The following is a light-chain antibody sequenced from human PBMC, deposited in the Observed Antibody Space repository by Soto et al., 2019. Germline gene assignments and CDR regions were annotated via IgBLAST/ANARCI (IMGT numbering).Light chain of an antibody. CDR3: QQYDILPIT. J-gene: IGKJ4*01. CDR2: DAS. Sequence: DMQGRQSPSSLFASVGDRVTITCQASEDIINSLNWYQQKPGKAPKLLIHDASILQTGVPSRFSGSGSGTDFTFTITSLQPEDIATYYCQQYDILPITFGGGTKV. V-gene: IGKV1-33*01. CDR1: EDIINS.